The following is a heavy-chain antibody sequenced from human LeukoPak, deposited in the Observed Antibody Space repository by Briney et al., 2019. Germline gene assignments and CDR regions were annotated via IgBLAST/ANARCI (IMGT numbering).Heavy chain of an antibody. CDR2: ISSSADNT. J-gene: IGHJ4*02. CDR1: GFTFSNYA. CDR3: AKRRTNYDILTGDFDY. V-gene: IGHV3-23*01. Sequence: GGSLRLSCAASGFTFSNYAMSWVRQAPGKGLEWVSSISSSADNTYHADSVKGRFTISRDNSKNTLYLQMNSLRAEDTAVYYCAKRRTNYDILTGDFDYWGQGTLVTVSS. D-gene: IGHD3-9*01.